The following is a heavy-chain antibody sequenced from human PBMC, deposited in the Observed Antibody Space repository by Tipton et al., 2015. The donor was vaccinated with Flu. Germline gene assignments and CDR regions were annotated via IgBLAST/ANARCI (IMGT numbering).Heavy chain of an antibody. V-gene: IGHV3-23*01. Sequence: SLRLSCAASGFTFSSFAMTWVRQAPGKGLEWVSVIVGSGVTTFYADSVRGRFTVSRDNLKNTLFLQMNDLRLEDTAVYYCAQILPRFYDNSGYSWGQGTLVTVSS. CDR1: GFTFSSFA. CDR2: IVGSGVTT. CDR3: AQILPRFYDNSGYS. J-gene: IGHJ4*02. D-gene: IGHD4-23*01.